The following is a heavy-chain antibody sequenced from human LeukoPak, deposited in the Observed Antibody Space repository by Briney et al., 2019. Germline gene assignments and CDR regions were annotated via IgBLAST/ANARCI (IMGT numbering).Heavy chain of an antibody. V-gene: IGHV3-74*01. CDR3: ARVLLGSWDWFDP. Sequence: GGSLRLSCAASKFSFTSYWMHWVRQAPGKGLVWVSRINPDGSRTNYADSVEGRLTISRDNAKNTLYLQMNSLRAEDTAVYYCARVLLGSWDWFDPWGQGTLVTVSS. CDR1: KFSFTSYW. D-gene: IGHD3-10*01. CDR2: INPDGSRT. J-gene: IGHJ5*02.